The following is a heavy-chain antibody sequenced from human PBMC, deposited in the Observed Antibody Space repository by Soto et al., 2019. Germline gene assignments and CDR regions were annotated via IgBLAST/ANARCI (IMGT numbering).Heavy chain of an antibody. CDR1: AGSISGYY. J-gene: IGHJ4*02. CDR2: ISYTVDA. CDR3: VGSLMSRAMESFDY. D-gene: IGHD5-18*01. V-gene: IGHV4-59*01. Sequence: SETLSLTCSVSAGSISGYYWGWVGQSPGEGLEWIAHISYTVDASYNPSLKSRVTISLDTSKNQIALSLMSVTAADTAVYYCVGSLMSRAMESFDYWGQGTLVTVSS.